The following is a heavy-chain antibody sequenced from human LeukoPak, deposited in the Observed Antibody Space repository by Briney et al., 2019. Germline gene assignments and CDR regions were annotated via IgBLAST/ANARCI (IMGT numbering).Heavy chain of an antibody. CDR1: GYSFTSYW. CDR2: IYPGDSDT. J-gene: IGHJ3*02. CDR3: ARTVCSSTSCYDAFDI. V-gene: IGHV5-51*01. D-gene: IGHD2-2*01. Sequence: GESLKISCKGSGYSFTSYWIGWVRQMPGKGLEWMGIIYPGDSDTRYSLSFQGQVTISADKSISTAYLQWSSLKASDTAMYYCARTVCSSTSCYDAFDIWGQGTMVTVSS.